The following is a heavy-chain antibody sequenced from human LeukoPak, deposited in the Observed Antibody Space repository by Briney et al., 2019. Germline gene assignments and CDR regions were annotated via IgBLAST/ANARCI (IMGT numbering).Heavy chain of an antibody. CDR3: AKIGRRYDFWTGYYEEEVDYMDV. V-gene: IGHV3-23*01. Sequence: PGGSLRLSCAASGFTFSSYAMSWVRQAPGKGLEWVSGISGSDGSTNYADSVKGRFTISRDNSKNTLYLQMNSLRAEDTAVYYCAKIGRRYDFWTGYYEEEVDYMDVWGKGTTVTISS. CDR1: GFTFSSYA. J-gene: IGHJ6*03. CDR2: ISGSDGST. D-gene: IGHD3-3*01.